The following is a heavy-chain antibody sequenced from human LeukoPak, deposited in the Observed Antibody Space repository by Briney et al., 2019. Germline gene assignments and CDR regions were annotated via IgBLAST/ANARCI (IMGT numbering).Heavy chain of an antibody. V-gene: IGHV1-46*01. J-gene: IGHJ3*02. CDR1: GNTFTTYN. Sequence: ASVKVSCKASGNTFTTYNRVRQAPGQGLEWMGIINPSGGSTTYAQRFQGRVTITADESTSTAYMELSSLRSEDTAVYYCARVLSSFDASDIWGQGTMVTVSS. CDR2: INPSGGST. CDR3: ARVLSSFDASDI. D-gene: IGHD6-19*01.